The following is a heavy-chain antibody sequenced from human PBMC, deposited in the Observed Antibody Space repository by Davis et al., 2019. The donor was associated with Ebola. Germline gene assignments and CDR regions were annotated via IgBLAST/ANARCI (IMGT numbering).Heavy chain of an antibody. CDR3: ARDRNSLSSGWTY. J-gene: IGHJ4*02. CDR1: GGSFSGYY. D-gene: IGHD6-19*01. CDR2: INHSGST. V-gene: IGHV4-34*01. Sequence: PSETLSLTCAVYGGSFSGYYWSWIRQPPGKGLEWIGEINHSGSTNYNPSLKSRVTISVDTSKNQFSLKLSSVTAADTAVYYCARDRNSLSSGWTYWGQGTLVTVSS.